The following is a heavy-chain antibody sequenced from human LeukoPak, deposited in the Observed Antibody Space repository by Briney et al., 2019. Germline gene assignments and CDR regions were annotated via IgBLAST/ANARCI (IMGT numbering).Heavy chain of an antibody. V-gene: IGHV3-48*04. CDR2: ISSSSGTI. CDR3: ARSGIGRAFDI. J-gene: IGHJ3*02. Sequence: GGSLRLSCAASGFTFSSYSMNWVRQAPGKGLEWVSYISSSSGTIYYADSVKGRFTVSRDNAKNMVYLEMNSLRGDDTAVYYCARSGIGRAFDIWGQGATVTVSS. D-gene: IGHD1-1*01. CDR1: GFTFSSYS.